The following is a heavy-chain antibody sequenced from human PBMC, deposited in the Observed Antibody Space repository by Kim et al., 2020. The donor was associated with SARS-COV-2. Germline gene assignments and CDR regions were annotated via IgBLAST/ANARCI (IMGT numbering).Heavy chain of an antibody. CDR3: ERDHSLVDYYDSSGGYFDY. Sequence: GRFTISRDKYTNTLYLQMNSLRAEDTAVYYCERDHSLVDYYDSSGGYFDYWGQGTLVTVSS. D-gene: IGHD3-22*01. J-gene: IGHJ4*02. V-gene: IGHV3-30*01.